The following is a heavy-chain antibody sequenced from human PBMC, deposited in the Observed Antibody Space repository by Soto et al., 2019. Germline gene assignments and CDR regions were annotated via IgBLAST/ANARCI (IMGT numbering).Heavy chain of an antibody. CDR3: AKVDISGDYAFDI. D-gene: IGHD3-22*01. Sequence: EVQLLESGGGLVQPGGSLRLSCAASGFTFSSYAMSWVRQAPGKGLEWVSAISGSGGSTYYADSVKGRYTISRDNSKNTLYLQMNSLRAEDTAVYYCAKVDISGDYAFDIWGQGTMVTVSS. CDR1: GFTFSSYA. J-gene: IGHJ3*02. CDR2: ISGSGGST. V-gene: IGHV3-23*01.